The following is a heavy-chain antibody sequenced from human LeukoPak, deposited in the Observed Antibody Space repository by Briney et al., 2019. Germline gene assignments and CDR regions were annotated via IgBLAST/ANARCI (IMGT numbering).Heavy chain of an antibody. Sequence: ASVKVSCKASGYTFTSYGISWVRQAPGQGLEWMGWISAYNGNTNYAQKLQGRVTMTTDTSTSTAYMELRSLRSDDTAVYYCARELAHCTNGVCFDYWGQGTLVTVSS. D-gene: IGHD2-8*01. CDR1: GYTFTSYG. CDR3: ARELAHCTNGVCFDY. J-gene: IGHJ4*02. CDR2: ISAYNGNT. V-gene: IGHV1-18*01.